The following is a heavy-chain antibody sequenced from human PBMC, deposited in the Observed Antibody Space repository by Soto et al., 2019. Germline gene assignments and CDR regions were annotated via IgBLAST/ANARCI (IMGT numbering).Heavy chain of an antibody. Sequence: LRLSCAASVFTFSSYAMSWVRQAPGKGLEWVSAISGSGGSTYYADSVNGRFTISRDTSKNTLYLQMNSLRAEDTAVYYCAKDPSTVVPSPRGVMDVWGQWTTVTVSS. J-gene: IGHJ6*02. D-gene: IGHD2-2*01. CDR3: AKDPSTVVPSPRGVMDV. CDR2: ISGSGGST. CDR1: VFTFSSYA. V-gene: IGHV3-23*01.